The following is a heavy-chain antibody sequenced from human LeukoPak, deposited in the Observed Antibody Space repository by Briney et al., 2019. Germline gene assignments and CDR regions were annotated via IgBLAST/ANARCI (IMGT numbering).Heavy chain of an antibody. D-gene: IGHD1-14*01. CDR3: LRLQESGTTGWHAIDY. J-gene: IGHJ4*02. V-gene: IGHV4-39*01. Sequence: SETLSLTSTVSGGSINSHSYYWGWIRQPPGKGLEWIGSIYYSGSTYYSPSVESRVTISVDTSQNRFFLKLTSVTAADTAVYYCLRLQESGTTGWHAIDYWGQGTLVTVSS. CDR2: IYYSGST. CDR1: GGSINSHSYY.